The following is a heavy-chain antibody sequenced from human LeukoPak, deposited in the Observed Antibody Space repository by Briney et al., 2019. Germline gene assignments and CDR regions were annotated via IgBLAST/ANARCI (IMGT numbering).Heavy chain of an antibody. J-gene: IGHJ6*03. Sequence: SETLSLTCTVSGGSVSSGSYYWSWIRQPPGKGLEWIGYIYYSGSTSYNPSLKSRVTISVDTSKNQFSLKLSSVTAADTAVYYCASYYGDYGPYYYYYYMDVWGNGTTVTVSS. V-gene: IGHV4-61*01. CDR1: GGSVSSGSYY. CDR2: IYYSGST. D-gene: IGHD4-17*01. CDR3: ASYYGDYGPYYYYYYMDV.